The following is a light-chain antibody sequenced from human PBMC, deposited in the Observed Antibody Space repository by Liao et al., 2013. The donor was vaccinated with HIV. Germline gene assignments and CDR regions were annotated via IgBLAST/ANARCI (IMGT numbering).Light chain of an antibody. V-gene: IGLV3-1*01. CDR3: QAWDSSTVV. CDR2: QDT. J-gene: IGLJ2*01. Sequence: SYDLTQSSSVSVSPGQTASITCSGDKLGDKYASWYQQRPGQSPVLVIYQDTKRPSGIPERFSGSNSGNTATLTISGAQAMDEGDYYCQAWDSSTVVFGGGTKLTVL. CDR1: KLGDKY.